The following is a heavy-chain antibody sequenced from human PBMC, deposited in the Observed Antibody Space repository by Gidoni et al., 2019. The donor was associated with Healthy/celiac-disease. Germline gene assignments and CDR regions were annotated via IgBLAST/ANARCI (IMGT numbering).Heavy chain of an antibody. V-gene: IGHV4-61*02. CDR2: IYTSGST. Sequence: GSISSGSYYWSWIRQPAGKGLEWIGRIYTSGSTNYNPSLKSRVTISVDTSKNQFSLKLSSVTAADTAVYYCARDWTKYSSSAKRRFNWFDPWGQGTLVTVSS. D-gene: IGHD6-6*01. CDR3: ARDWTKYSSSAKRRFNWFDP. J-gene: IGHJ5*02. CDR1: GSISSGSYY.